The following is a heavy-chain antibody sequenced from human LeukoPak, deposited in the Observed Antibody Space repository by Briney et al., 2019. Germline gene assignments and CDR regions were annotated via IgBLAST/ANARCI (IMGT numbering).Heavy chain of an antibody. D-gene: IGHD5-24*01. CDR3: ASISIDGYNPFDY. V-gene: IGHV4-59*01. J-gene: IGHJ4*02. Sequence: SETLSLTCTVSGGSISSYYWSWIRQPPGKGLEWIGYIYYSGSTNYNPSLKSRVTISVDTSKNQFSLKLSSVTAADTAVYYCASISIDGYNPFDYWGQGTLVTVSS. CDR1: GGSISSYY. CDR2: IYYSGST.